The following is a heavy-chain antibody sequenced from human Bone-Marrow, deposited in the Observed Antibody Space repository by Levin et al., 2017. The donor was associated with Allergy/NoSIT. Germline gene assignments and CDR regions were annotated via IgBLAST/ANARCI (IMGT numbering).Heavy chain of an antibody. CDR2: ISSSSSYT. V-gene: IGHV3-11*06. CDR3: ARRSVDIVATADY. Sequence: GGSLRLSCAASGFTFSDYYMSWIRQAPGKGLEWVSYISSSSSYTNYADSVKGRFTISRDNAKNSLYLQMNSLRAEDTAVYYCARRSVDIVATADYWGQGTLVTVSS. D-gene: IGHD5-12*01. CDR1: GFTFSDYY. J-gene: IGHJ4*02.